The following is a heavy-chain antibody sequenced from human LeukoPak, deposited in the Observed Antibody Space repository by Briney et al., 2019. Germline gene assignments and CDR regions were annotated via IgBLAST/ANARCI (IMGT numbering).Heavy chain of an antibody. CDR2: IYYSGST. Sequence: SETLSLTCTVSGGSISSSRYYWGWIRQPPGRGLEWIGSIYYSGSTYYNPSLKSRVTISVDTSKNQFSLKLSSVTAADTAVYYCARHEGRQQLVNWGQGTLVTVSS. D-gene: IGHD6-13*01. CDR3: ARHEGRQQLVN. V-gene: IGHV4-39*01. J-gene: IGHJ4*02. CDR1: GGSISSSRYY.